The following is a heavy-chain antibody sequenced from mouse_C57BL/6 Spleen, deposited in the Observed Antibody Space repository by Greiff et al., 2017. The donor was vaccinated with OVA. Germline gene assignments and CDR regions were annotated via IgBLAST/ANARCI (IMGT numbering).Heavy chain of an antibody. J-gene: IGHJ4*01. CDR1: GYTFTSYW. CDR3: ALYGKEAMDY. V-gene: IGHV1-55*01. D-gene: IGHD2-1*01. CDR2: IFPGSGST. Sequence: QVQLQQPGAELVKPGASVKMSCKASGYTFTSYWITWVKRRPGQGREWRGDIFPGSGSTNYNEQFMRKATMTVDTSSSTAYRQLSSLTSEDSAVYYCALYGKEAMDYWGQGTSVTVSS.